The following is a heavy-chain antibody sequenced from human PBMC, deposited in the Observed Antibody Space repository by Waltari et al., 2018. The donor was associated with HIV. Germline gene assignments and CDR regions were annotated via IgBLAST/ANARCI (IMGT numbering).Heavy chain of an antibody. Sequence: QVQMQESGPGLVKPSETLSLTCTASGGSISSYYWSWIRQPPGKGLEGIGYIYYSRSTNYTPSLKSRVTRSVDTSKNQCSLKLSSVTAADAAVYYCARGVAFGGYYYGMDVWGQGTTVTVSS. CDR1: GGSISSYY. D-gene: IGHD2-21*01. CDR3: ARGVAFGGYYYGMDV. V-gene: IGHV4-59*01. CDR2: IYYSRST. J-gene: IGHJ6*02.